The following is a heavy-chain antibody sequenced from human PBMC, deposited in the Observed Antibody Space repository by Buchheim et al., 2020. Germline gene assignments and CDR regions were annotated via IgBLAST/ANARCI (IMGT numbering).Heavy chain of an antibody. V-gene: IGHV3-30-3*01. J-gene: IGHJ6*02. D-gene: IGHD2-15*01. CDR3: SRGGGLVLAYAMDV. CDR1: GFTFNNDA. Sequence: QVQVVESGGGVVQPGRSLRLSCTASGFTFNNDALHWVRQAPGKGLEWVALISYDGANKYYAESVKGRFTISRDKSTNTVYLQMDGLTTEDSAVYYCSRGGGLVLAYAMDVWGQGTT. CDR2: ISYDGANK.